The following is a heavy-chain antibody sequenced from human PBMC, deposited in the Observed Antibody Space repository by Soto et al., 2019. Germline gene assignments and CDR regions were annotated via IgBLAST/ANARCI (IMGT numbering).Heavy chain of an antibody. CDR1: GFTFSNFG. CDR2: ISSDGGDK. J-gene: IGHJ5*02. D-gene: IGHD2-15*01. V-gene: IGHV3-30*18. Sequence: QVQLVESGGGVVQPGRSPRLSCAASGFTFSNFGMHWVRQAPGKGLEWVAAISSDGGDKYYSHSVKDRFTVSRDNSRNTLFLQMNSLRVEDTAVCYCVKGSDVARQELDRWGQGILVTVSS. CDR3: VKGSDVARQELDR.